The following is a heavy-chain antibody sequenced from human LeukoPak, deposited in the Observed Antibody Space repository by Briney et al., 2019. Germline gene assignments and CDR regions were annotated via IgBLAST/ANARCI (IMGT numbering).Heavy chain of an antibody. D-gene: IGHD3-10*01. CDR1: SGSFRGYY. CDR2: INHSGSI. J-gene: IGHJ6*03. V-gene: IGHV4-34*01. CDR3: ARGRVRYMDV. Sequence: SETLSLTCGVYSGSFRGYYWNWIRQPPGKGLEWIGEINHSGSINYNPSLKSRVTISVDTSKNQFSLKLSSVTAADTAVYYCARGRVRYMDVWGKGTTVTVSS.